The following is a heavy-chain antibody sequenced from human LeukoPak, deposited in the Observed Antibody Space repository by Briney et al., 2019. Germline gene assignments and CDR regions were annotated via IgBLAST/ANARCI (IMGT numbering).Heavy chain of an antibody. CDR3: ARDFLYGVDYYYYGMDV. V-gene: IGHV3-30-3*01. CDR2: VSYDGSNK. D-gene: IGHD2/OR15-2a*01. Sequence: GGSLRLSCAASGFTFSSYAMHWVRQAPGKGLEWVAVVSYDGSNKYYADSVKGRFTISRDNSKNTLYLQMNSLRGEDTAVYYCARDFLYGVDYYYYGMDVWGQGTTVTVSS. CDR1: GFTFSSYA. J-gene: IGHJ6*02.